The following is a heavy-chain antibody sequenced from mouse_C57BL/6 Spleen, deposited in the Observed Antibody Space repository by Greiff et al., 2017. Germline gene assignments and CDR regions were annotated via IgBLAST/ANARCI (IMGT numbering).Heavy chain of an antibody. D-gene: IGHD2-3*01. CDR3: ARRDGYYPSYAMDY. J-gene: IGHJ4*01. CDR2: INPNYGTT. V-gene: IGHV1-39*01. CDR1: GYSFTDYN. Sequence: VHVKQSGPELVKPGASVKISCKASGYSFTDYNMNWVKQSNGKSLEWIGVINPNYGTTSYNQKFKGKATLTVDQSSSTAYMQLNSLTSEDSAVYYCARRDGYYPSYAMDYWCQGTSVTVSS.